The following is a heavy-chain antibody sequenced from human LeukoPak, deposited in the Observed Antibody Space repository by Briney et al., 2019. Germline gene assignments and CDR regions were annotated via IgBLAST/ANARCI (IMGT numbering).Heavy chain of an antibody. CDR1: GFTFNNYA. CDR2: ISGSGGTT. J-gene: IGHJ6*02. CDR3: AKVSGGGLYYDGMDV. Sequence: GGSLRLSCAASGFTFNNYAMNWVRQAPGKGLEWVPVISGSGGTTYYADSVKGRFTTSRDSSKNTLYLQMNSLRAEDTAVYYCAKVSGGGLYYDGMDVWGQGTTVTVSS. D-gene: IGHD1-14*01. V-gene: IGHV3-23*01.